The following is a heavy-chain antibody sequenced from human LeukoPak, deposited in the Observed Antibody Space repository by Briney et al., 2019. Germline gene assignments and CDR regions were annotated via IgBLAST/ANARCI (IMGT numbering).Heavy chain of an antibody. J-gene: IGHJ4*02. V-gene: IGHV1-2*02. CDR3: ARVPGTGSSSGAFDY. Sequence: GASVKVSCKASGYTFTGYYMHWVRQAPGQGLEWMEWINPNSGGTNYAQKFQGRVTMTRDTSISTAYMELSRLRSDDTAVYYCARVPGTGSSSGAFDYWGQGTLVTVSS. CDR1: GYTFTGYY. CDR2: INPNSGGT. D-gene: IGHD6-6*01.